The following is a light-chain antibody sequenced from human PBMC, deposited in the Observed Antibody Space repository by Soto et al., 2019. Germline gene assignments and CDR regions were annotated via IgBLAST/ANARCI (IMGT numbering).Light chain of an antibody. CDR2: DVS. CDR1: TIGAHSF. CDR3: CSYTGNKVFV. Sequence: QSVLTQPGSLSGSPGQSVTISCTGPTIGAHSFVSWYQDRPDKVPKLLIYDVSQRPSGIPDRFSGSRSANTASLTISGLQADDAAAYYCCSYTGNKVFVFGTGTKVTVL. V-gene: IGLV2-11*01. J-gene: IGLJ1*01.